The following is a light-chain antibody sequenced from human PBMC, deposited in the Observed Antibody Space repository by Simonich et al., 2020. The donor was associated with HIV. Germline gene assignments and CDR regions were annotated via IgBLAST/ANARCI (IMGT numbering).Light chain of an antibody. CDR1: QSISSY. CDR3: QQSYSTPLT. CDR2: GAS. J-gene: IGKJ4*01. Sequence: DIQMTQPPSTLSASVGDRVTITCRASQSISSYLNWYQQKPGKAPKLLIYGASSLQSGVPSRFSSSGSGTDFTLTISSLQPEEFATYYCQQSYSTPLTFGGGTKVEIK. V-gene: IGKV1-39*01.